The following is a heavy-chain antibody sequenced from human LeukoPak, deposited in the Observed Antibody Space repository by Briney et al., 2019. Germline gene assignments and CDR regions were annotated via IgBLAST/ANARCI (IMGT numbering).Heavy chain of an antibody. D-gene: IGHD3-16*02. J-gene: IGHJ4*02. CDR2: ISSSSSYI. Sequence: GSLRLSCAASGFTFSTYNMNWVRQAPGKGLEWVSSISSSSSYIYYADSVKGRFTISRDNAKNSLYLQMNSLRAEDTAVYYCARWVTFGGVIVNDFWGQGTLVTVSS. CDR3: ARWVTFGGVIVNDF. CDR1: GFTFSTYN. V-gene: IGHV3-21*01.